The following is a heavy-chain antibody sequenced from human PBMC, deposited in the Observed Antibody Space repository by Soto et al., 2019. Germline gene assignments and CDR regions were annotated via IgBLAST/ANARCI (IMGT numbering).Heavy chain of an antibody. D-gene: IGHD6-19*01. V-gene: IGHV4-39*01. Sequence: KPSETLSLTCTVSGGSISSSSYYWGWIRQPPGKGLEWIGSIYYSGSTYYNPSLKSRVTISVDTSKNQFSLKLSSVTAADTAVYYCARAVPAVAENWFDPWGQGTLVTVSS. CDR1: GGSISSSSYY. J-gene: IGHJ5*02. CDR3: ARAVPAVAENWFDP. CDR2: IYYSGST.